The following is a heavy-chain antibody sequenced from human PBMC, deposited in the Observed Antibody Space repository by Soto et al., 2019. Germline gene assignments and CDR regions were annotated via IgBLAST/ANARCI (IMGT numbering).Heavy chain of an antibody. V-gene: IGHV4-34*01. CDR1: GGSVNGYY. Sequence: SETLSLTCAVYGGSVNGYYWNWIRQPPGKGLEWIGEINHTGGTHYTPSLKSRVTMSVDTSKNQFSLRLSSVTAADTAIYYCATRITVFGLLIPPFDPWGQGTQVTVSS. CDR3: ATRITVFGLLIPPFDP. CDR2: INHTGGT. J-gene: IGHJ5*02. D-gene: IGHD3-3*01.